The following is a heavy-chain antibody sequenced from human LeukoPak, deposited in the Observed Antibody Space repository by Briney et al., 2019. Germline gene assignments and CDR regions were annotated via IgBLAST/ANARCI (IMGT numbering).Heavy chain of an antibody. CDR2: ISSSSSYI. Sequence: GGSLRLSCAASGFTFSSYSMNWVRQAPGKGLEWVSSISSSSSYIYYADSVKGRFTISRDNAKNSLYLQMNSLRAEDTAVYYCARDLRDIMVYYGMDVWGQGTTVTVSS. CDR3: ARDLRDIMVYYGMDV. J-gene: IGHJ6*02. CDR1: GFTFSSYS. V-gene: IGHV3-21*01. D-gene: IGHD2-21*01.